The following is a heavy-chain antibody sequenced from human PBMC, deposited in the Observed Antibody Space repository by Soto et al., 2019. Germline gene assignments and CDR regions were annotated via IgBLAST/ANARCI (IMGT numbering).Heavy chain of an antibody. CDR2: IYYSGTT. Sequence: QVQLQESGPGLVKPSDTLSLTCAVSGYSISRSNWGGWIRHPPGKGLEWIGYIYYSGTTYYNPSLKSRVTMSVDTSKNQFSLKLTSVTAVDTAVYYCARMEIQGPIDYWGQGTLVTVSS. CDR3: ARMEIQGPIDY. V-gene: IGHV4-28*01. CDR1: GYSISRSNW. D-gene: IGHD3-3*01. J-gene: IGHJ4*02.